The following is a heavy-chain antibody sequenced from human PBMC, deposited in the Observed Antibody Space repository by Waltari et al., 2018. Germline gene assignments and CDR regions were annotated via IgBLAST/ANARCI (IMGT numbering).Heavy chain of an antibody. CDR2: IITSFGTV. J-gene: IGHJ5*02. D-gene: IGHD6-13*01. Sequence: QVQLVQSGAEVKKPGSSVKVSCKASGGTFSSYAISWVRQAPGQGLEWMGGIITSFGTVNYAQKFQGRVTITADESTRTAYMYLRILRSEDTAVYYCAREEIAAAGPGPPNWCDPWGEGTLVTGSS. CDR3: AREEIAAAGPGPPNWCDP. V-gene: IGHV1-69*12. CDR1: GGTFSSYA.